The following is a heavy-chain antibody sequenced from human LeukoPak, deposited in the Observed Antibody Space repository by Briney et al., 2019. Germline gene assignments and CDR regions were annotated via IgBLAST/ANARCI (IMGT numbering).Heavy chain of an antibody. CDR1: XGSISXSSYY. Sequence: TLSLTCTVXXGSISXSSYYWGWIRQPPGKGLEWIGSIYYSGSTYYNPSLKSRVTISVDTSKNQFSLKLSSVTAADTAVYYCARGWYYYDSSGYSWGQGTLVTVSS. CDR3: ARGWYYYDSSGYS. D-gene: IGHD3-22*01. J-gene: IGHJ4*02. CDR2: IYYSGST. V-gene: IGHV4-39*01.